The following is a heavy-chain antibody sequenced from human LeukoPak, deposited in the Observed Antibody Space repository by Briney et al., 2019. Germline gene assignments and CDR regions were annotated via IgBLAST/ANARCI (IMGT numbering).Heavy chain of an antibody. CDR3: ARGGDSSGFRGYFDY. CDR2: IWYDGSNK. J-gene: IGHJ4*02. V-gene: IGHV3-33*08. Sequence: GGSLRLSCGASGFTFSSYGVHWVRQAPGKGLEWVAVIWYDGSNKYYSDSVKGRFTISRHNSKNTLYLQMNSLRAEDTAVYYCARGGDSSGFRGYFDYWGQGTLVTVSS. CDR1: GFTFSSYG. D-gene: IGHD6-19*01.